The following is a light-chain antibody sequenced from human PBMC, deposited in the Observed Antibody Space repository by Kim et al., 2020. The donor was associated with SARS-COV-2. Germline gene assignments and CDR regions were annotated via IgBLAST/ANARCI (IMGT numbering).Light chain of an antibody. V-gene: IGLV2-14*03. J-gene: IGLJ3*02. CDR3: SYYTSSSTRV. CDR2: DVS. Sequence: QSALTQPASVSGSPGQSITISCTGTSSDVGGYNYFSWYQQHPGKAPKLMINDVSNRPSGVSNRSSGSNSGNTAALTISGLQAEDEADYYCSYYTSSSTRVFGGGTKLTVL. CDR1: SSDVGGYNY.